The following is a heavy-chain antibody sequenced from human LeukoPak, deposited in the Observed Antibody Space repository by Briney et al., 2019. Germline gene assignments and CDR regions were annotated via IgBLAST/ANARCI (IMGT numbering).Heavy chain of an antibody. CDR1: GGSISSYY. Sequence: PSETLSLTCTVSGGSISSYYWSWIRQPPGKGLEWIGYIYYSGSTNYNPSLKSRVTISVDTSKNQFSLKLSSVTAADTAVYYCARLGCSGGSCLEDYWGQGTLVTVSS. V-gene: IGHV4-59*08. CDR2: IYYSGST. D-gene: IGHD2-15*01. J-gene: IGHJ4*02. CDR3: ARLGCSGGSCLEDY.